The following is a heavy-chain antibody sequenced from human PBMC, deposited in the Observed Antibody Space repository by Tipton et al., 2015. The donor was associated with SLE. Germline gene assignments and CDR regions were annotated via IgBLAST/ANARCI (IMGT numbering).Heavy chain of an antibody. CDR2: IWYDGSDK. J-gene: IGHJ4*01. V-gene: IGHV3-30*18. Sequence: SLRLSCAASGFTFSSFAMNWVRQAPGKGLEWVAVIWYDGSDKHYADSVRGRFTISRDNSKDTLFLQLNSLSSEDTAVYYCAKDRQTTVTTTFDYWGHGTLVTVSS. CDR3: AKDRQTTVTTTFDY. CDR1: GFTFSSFA. D-gene: IGHD4-17*01.